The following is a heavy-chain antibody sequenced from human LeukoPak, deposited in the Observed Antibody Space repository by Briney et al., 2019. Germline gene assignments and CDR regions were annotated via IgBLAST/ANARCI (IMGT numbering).Heavy chain of an antibody. Sequence: ASVKVSCKASGGTFSSYAISWVRQAPGQGLEWMGGIIPIFGTANYAQKFQGRVTITADESTSTAYMELSSLRSEDTAVYYCARSADTIFGVVITPNFDMDVWGKGTTVTVSS. CDR1: GGTFSSYA. J-gene: IGHJ6*03. V-gene: IGHV1-69*13. CDR2: IIPIFGTA. CDR3: ARSADTIFGVVITPNFDMDV. D-gene: IGHD3-3*01.